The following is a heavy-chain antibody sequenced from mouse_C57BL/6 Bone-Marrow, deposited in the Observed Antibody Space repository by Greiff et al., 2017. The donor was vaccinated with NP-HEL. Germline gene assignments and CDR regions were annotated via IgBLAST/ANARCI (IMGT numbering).Heavy chain of an antibody. CDR3: ARNWGGFDY. CDR2: IDPSDSYT. D-gene: IGHD4-1*01. J-gene: IGHJ2*01. V-gene: IGHV1-69*01. Sequence: QVQLQQPGAELVMPGASVKLSCKASGYTFTSYWMHWVKQRPGQGLEWIGEIDPSDSYTNYNQKFKGKSTLTVDKSSSTAYMQLSSLTSEDSAVYYCARNWGGFDYWGQGTTLTVSS. CDR1: GYTFTSYW.